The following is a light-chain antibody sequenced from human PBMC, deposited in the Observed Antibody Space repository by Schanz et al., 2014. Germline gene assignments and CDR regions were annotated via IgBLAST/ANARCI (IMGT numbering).Light chain of an antibody. CDR1: SSDVGGYNY. CDR3: CSYTSSSTLRYV. Sequence: QSALTQPASVSGSPGQSINISCTGTSSDVGGYNYVSWYQQHPGKAPKLMIYDVNNRPSGVSNRFSGSKSGNTASLTISGLQAEDEADYYCCSYTSSSTLRYVFGTGTKLTVL. V-gene: IGLV2-14*01. CDR2: DVN. J-gene: IGLJ1*01.